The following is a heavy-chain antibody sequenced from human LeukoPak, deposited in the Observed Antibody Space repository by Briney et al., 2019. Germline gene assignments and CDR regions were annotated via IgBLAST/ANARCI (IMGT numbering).Heavy chain of an antibody. Sequence: GGSLRLSCAASGFTFSSYAMSWVRQPPGKGLEWVSAISGSGGSTSYAQKFQGRVSMTRDMSTSTVYMELSSLRSEDTAVYYCARGRYYDFWSGYSDAFDIWGQGTMVTVSS. J-gene: IGHJ3*02. V-gene: IGHV3-23*01. CDR1: GFTFSSYA. CDR3: ARGRYYDFWSGYSDAFDI. CDR2: ISGSGGST. D-gene: IGHD3-3*01.